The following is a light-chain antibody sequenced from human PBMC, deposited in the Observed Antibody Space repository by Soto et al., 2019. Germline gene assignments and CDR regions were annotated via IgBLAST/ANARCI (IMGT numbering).Light chain of an antibody. Sequence: QSALTQPASVSGSPGQSITISCTGTSSDVGSYNLVSWYQHHTGKAPKLMIYEGSKRPSGVSNRFSGSKSGNTASLTISGLQAEDEADYYCCSYAGLSTWVFGGGTKVTVL. J-gene: IGLJ3*02. CDR2: EGS. CDR1: SSDVGSYNL. CDR3: CSYAGLSTWV. V-gene: IGLV2-23*01.